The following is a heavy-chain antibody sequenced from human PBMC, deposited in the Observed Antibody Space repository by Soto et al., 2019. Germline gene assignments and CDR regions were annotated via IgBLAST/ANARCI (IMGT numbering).Heavy chain of an antibody. CDR2: IYDSGNT. J-gene: IGHJ4*02. CDR3: ARDDGGKTDY. V-gene: IGHV4-31*03. D-gene: IGHD2-15*01. Sequence: QVQLQESGPGLVKPSQTLSLTCTVSGGSISSGGYYWTWIRQHPGKGLEWIGYIYDSGNTYYNPSLKSRVTISVDTTLNQFSLKLSSVTAADTAVYYCARDDGGKTDYWGQGTLVTVSS. CDR1: GGSISSGGYY.